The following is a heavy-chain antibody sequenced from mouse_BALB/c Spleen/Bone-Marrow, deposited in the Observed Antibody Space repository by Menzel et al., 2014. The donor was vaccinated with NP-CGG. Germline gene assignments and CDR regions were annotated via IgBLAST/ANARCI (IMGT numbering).Heavy chain of an antibody. D-gene: IGHD1-1*01. Sequence: QVQLQQSGPGLVAPSQNLSITCTVSGFSLTSYGVHWVRQPPGKVLEWLGVIWAGGSTNYNSALMSRLSISKDNSKSQVFLKMNSLQTDDTAMYYCARGSYYEGAMHYWGQGTSVTVSS. CDR2: IWAGGST. CDR3: ARGSYYEGAMHY. J-gene: IGHJ4*01. CDR1: GFSLTSYG. V-gene: IGHV2-9*02.